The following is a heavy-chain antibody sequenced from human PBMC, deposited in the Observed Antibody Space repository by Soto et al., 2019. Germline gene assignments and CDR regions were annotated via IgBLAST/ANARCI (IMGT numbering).Heavy chain of an antibody. CDR3: ARDLHIAAAGYYYYYGMDV. D-gene: IGHD6-13*01. CDR2: IIPIFGTA. CDR1: GGTFSSYA. V-gene: IGHV1-69*13. Sequence: SVKVSCKASGGTFSSYAISWVRQAPGQGLEWMGGIIPIFGTANYAQKFQGRVTITADESTSTAYMELSSLRSEDTAVYYCARDLHIAAAGYYYYYGMDVWGQGTTVTV. J-gene: IGHJ6*02.